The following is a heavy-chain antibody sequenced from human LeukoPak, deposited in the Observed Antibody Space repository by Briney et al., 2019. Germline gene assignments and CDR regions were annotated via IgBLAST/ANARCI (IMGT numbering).Heavy chain of an antibody. D-gene: IGHD3-22*01. Sequence: GSSVKVSCKASGGTFGSYTISWVRQAPGQGLEWMGRIIPILGIANYAQKFQGRVTITADKSTSTAYMELSSLRSEDTAVYYCARGIDSSGYLEYFQHWGQGTLVTVYS. CDR3: ARGIDSSGYLEYFQH. CDR1: GGTFGSYT. J-gene: IGHJ1*01. V-gene: IGHV1-69*02. CDR2: IIPILGIA.